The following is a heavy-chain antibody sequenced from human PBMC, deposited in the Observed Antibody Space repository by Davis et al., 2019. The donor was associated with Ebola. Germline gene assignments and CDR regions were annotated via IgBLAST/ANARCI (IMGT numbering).Heavy chain of an antibody. Sequence: GESLKISCAASGFTVSSNYMSWVRQAPGKGLEWVSYISSSGSTIYYADSVKGRFTISRDNSKNTLYLQMNSLRAEDTAVYYCARAVIGFPPDYWGQGTLVTVSS. CDR2: ISSSGSTI. CDR3: ARAVIGFPPDY. CDR1: GFTVSSNY. J-gene: IGHJ4*02. V-gene: IGHV3-48*01. D-gene: IGHD2/OR15-2a*01.